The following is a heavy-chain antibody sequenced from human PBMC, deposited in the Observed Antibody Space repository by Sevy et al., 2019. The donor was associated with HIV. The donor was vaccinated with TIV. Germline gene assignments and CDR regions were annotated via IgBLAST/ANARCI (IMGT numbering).Heavy chain of an antibody. D-gene: IGHD3-22*01. CDR1: GYTFTGYY. CDR2: INPNSGGT. Sequence: GASVKVSCKASGYTFTGYYMHWVRQAPGQGLEWMGWINPNSGGTNYAQKFQGRVTMTRDTSISTAYMELSRLRSDDTAVYYCARDFPPGIYYDSSGYLDYWGQGTLVTVSS. CDR3: ARDFPPGIYYDSSGYLDY. J-gene: IGHJ4*02. V-gene: IGHV1-2*02.